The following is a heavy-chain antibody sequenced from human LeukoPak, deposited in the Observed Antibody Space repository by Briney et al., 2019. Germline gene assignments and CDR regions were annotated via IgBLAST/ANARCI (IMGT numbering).Heavy chain of an antibody. V-gene: IGHV1-2*02. CDR2: INPNSGGT. Sequence: ASVKVSCKASGYTFTGYYMHWVRQVPGQGLEWMGWINPNSGGTNYAQKFQGRVTMTRDTSISTAYMELSRLRSDDTAVYYCARDSSRDGYNLRFDYWGQGTLVTVSS. CDR1: GYTFTGYY. J-gene: IGHJ4*02. CDR3: ARDSSRDGYNLRFDY. D-gene: IGHD5-12*01.